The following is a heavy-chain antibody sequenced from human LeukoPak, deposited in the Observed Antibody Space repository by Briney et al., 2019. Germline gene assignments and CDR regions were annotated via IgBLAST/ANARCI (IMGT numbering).Heavy chain of an antibody. D-gene: IGHD6-19*01. Sequence: PSETLSLTCAVYGGSFSGYYWSWIRQPPGKGLEWIGEINHSGSTNYNPSLTSRVTISVDTSKNQFSLKLSSVTAADTAVYYCARGHTYSRGWYVLDYWGQGTLVTVS. CDR1: GGSFSGYY. V-gene: IGHV4-34*01. J-gene: IGHJ4*02. CDR2: INHSGST. CDR3: ARGHTYSRGWYVLDY.